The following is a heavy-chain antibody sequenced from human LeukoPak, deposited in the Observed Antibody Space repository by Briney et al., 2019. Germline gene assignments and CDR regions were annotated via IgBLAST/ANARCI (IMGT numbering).Heavy chain of an antibody. CDR2: IWYDGSNK. J-gene: IGHJ4*02. V-gene: IGHV3-33*01. CDR3: ARYKAAAGPDY. D-gene: IGHD6-13*01. CDR1: GFTFSSYG. Sequence: PGRSLRLSCAASGFTFSSYGMHWVRQAPGKGLEWVAVIWYDGSNKYYADSVKGRFTISRDNSKNTLYLQMNSLRAEDTAVYYCARYKAAAGPDYWGQGTLVTVSS.